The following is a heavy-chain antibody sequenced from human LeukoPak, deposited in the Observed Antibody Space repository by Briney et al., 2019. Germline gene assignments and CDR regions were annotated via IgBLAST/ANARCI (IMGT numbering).Heavy chain of an antibody. Sequence: PSETLSLTCTVSGGSISSHYASWIRQPPGKGLEWIGYIYYSGSTNYNPSLKSRVTISVDTSKNQFSLKLSSVTAADTAVYYCASVSEWLGWFDPWGQGTLVTVSS. D-gene: IGHD5-12*01. J-gene: IGHJ5*02. V-gene: IGHV4-59*11. CDR3: ASVSEWLGWFDP. CDR1: GGSISSHY. CDR2: IYYSGST.